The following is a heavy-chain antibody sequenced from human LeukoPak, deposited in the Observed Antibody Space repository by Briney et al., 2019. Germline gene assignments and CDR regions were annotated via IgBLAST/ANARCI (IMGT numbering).Heavy chain of an antibody. D-gene: IGHD2-8*01. CDR3: ARVPMGRNYFDY. Sequence: SETLSLTCTVSGGSISSYYWSWIRQPPGKGLEWIGEINHSGSTNYNPSLKSRVTISVDTSKNQFSLKLSSVTAADTAVYYCARVPMGRNYFDYWGQGTLVTVSS. J-gene: IGHJ4*02. CDR1: GGSISSYY. V-gene: IGHV4-34*01. CDR2: INHSGST.